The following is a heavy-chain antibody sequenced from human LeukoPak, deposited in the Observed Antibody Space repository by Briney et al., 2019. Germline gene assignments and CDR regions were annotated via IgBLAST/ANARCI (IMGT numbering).Heavy chain of an antibody. CDR2: VLYSGTT. CDR3: ARPRSSDGYMNWFDP. D-gene: IGHD5-24*01. J-gene: IGHJ5*02. CDR1: GGSISSGSYY. Sequence: SETLSLTCTVSGGSISSGSYYWGWIRQSPGKGLEWIGSVLYSGTTYYNPSLKSRVTISIDTSTKQFSLNLSSVTAADTAVYYCARPRSSDGYMNWFDPWGQGTLVTVSS. V-gene: IGHV4-39*01.